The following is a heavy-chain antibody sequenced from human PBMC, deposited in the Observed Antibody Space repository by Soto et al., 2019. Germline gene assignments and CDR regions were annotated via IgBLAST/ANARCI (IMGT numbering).Heavy chain of an antibody. J-gene: IGHJ4*02. CDR3: ARGHDYGDFEAAPYVDY. CDR2: ISYDGSNK. V-gene: IGHV3-30-3*01. CDR1: GFTFSSYA. D-gene: IGHD4-17*01. Sequence: QVQLVESGGGVVQPGRSLRLSCAASGFTFSSYAMHWVRQAPGKGLEWVAVISYDGSNKYYADSVKGRFTISRDNSKNTLYLQMNSLRAEDTAVYYCARGHDYGDFEAAPYVDYWGQGTLVTVSS.